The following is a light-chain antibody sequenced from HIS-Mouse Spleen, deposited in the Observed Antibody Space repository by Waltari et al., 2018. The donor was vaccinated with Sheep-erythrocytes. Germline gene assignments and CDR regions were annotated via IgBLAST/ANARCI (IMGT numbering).Light chain of an antibody. Sequence: SYELTQPPSVSMSPGQTARIPCSGAALPKQYAYWYQQKPGQAPVLVIYKDNERPSGIPERFSGSSSGTTVTLTISGVQAEDEADYYCQSADSSGTYVVFGGGTKLTVL. CDR1: ALPKQY. CDR2: KDN. J-gene: IGLJ2*01. V-gene: IGLV3-25*03. CDR3: QSADSSGTYVV.